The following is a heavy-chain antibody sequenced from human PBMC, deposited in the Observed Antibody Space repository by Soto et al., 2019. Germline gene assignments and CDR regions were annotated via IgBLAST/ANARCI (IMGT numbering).Heavy chain of an antibody. CDR3: ARAGAAAGPEYYGMDV. CDR1: GYTFTGYY. V-gene: IGHV1-2*04. Sequence: ASVKGSCKASGYTFTGYYMHWVREAPGQGLEWMGWINPNSGGTNYAQKFQGWVTMTRDTSISTAYMELSSLRSEDTAVYYCARAGAAAGPEYYGMDVWGQGTTVTVSS. D-gene: IGHD6-13*01. J-gene: IGHJ6*02. CDR2: INPNSGGT.